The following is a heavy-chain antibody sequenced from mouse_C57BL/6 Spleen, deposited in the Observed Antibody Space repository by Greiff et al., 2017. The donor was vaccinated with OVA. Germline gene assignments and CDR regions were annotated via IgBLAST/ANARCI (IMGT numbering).Heavy chain of an antibody. D-gene: IGHD2-1*01. CDR1: GFTFSSYG. Sequence: VQLKQSGGDLVKPGGSLKLSCAASGFTFSSYGMSWVRQTPDKRLEWVATISSGGSYTYYPDSVKGRFTISRDNAKNTLYLQMSSLKSEDTAMYYCATLYGNYAMDYWGQGTSVTVSS. CDR2: ISSGGSYT. J-gene: IGHJ4*01. CDR3: ATLYGNYAMDY. V-gene: IGHV5-6*01.